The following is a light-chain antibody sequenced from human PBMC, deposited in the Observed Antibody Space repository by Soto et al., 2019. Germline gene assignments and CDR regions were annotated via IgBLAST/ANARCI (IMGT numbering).Light chain of an antibody. Sequence: EIVLTQSPATLSLSPGERATFSCRASQSVSSDLVWYQQKPGQAPMLLIYDASNRATGIPARFSGSGSGTDFTLTISSLEPEDFAVYYCPQRSNWPPLTFGGGTKVEIK. V-gene: IGKV3-11*01. J-gene: IGKJ4*01. CDR3: PQRSNWPPLT. CDR1: QSVSSD. CDR2: DAS.